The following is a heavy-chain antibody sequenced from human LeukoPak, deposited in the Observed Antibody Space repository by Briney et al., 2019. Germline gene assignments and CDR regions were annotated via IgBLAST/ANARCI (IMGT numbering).Heavy chain of an antibody. CDR3: TPSWGLDAFDI. Sequence: GGSLRLSCAASGFTFSNAWMSWVRQAPGKGLEWVGRIKSKTDGGTTDYAAPVKGRFTISRDDSKNTLYLQMNSLKTEDTAVYYCTPSWGLDAFDIWGQGTMVTVSS. CDR1: GFTFSNAW. V-gene: IGHV3-15*01. D-gene: IGHD7-27*01. CDR2: IKSKTDGGTT. J-gene: IGHJ3*02.